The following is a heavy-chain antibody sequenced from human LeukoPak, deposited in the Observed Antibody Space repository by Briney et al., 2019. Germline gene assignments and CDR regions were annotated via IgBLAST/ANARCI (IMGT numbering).Heavy chain of an antibody. CDR1: GYSISSGYY. V-gene: IGHV4-38-2*01. CDR2: IYHSGST. CDR3: ARRLQPFDY. D-gene: IGHD4-11*01. J-gene: IGHJ4*02. Sequence: NPSETLSLTCAVSGYSISSGYYWGWIRQPPGKGLERIGSIYHSGSTYYNPSLKSRVTISVDTSKNQFSLKLSSVTAADTAVYYCARRLQPFDYWGQGALVTVSS.